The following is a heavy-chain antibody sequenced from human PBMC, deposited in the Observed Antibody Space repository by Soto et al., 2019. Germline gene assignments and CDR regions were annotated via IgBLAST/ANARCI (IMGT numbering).Heavy chain of an antibody. CDR2: IYYSGST. J-gene: IGHJ4*02. D-gene: IGHD3-9*01. Sequence: QVQLQESGPGLVKPSQTLSLTCTVSGGSISSGGYYWSWIRQHPGKGLEWIGYIYYSGSTYYNPSLKSRVTISVDTSKNQFSLKLSSVTAADTAVYYCARGDWVKRTGYYLPLDYWGQGTLVTVSS. V-gene: IGHV4-31*03. CDR1: GGSISSGGYY. CDR3: ARGDWVKRTGYYLPLDY.